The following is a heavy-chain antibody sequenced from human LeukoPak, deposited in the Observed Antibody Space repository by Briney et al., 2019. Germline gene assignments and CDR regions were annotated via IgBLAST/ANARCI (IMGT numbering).Heavy chain of an antibody. CDR3: ARHLNNCGDDCYIFDY. CDR1: GGSIFSYY. D-gene: IGHD2-21*01. CDR2: IYYSGST. Sequence: SETLSLTCTVSGGSIFSYYCSWIRQPPGKGLEWMGYIYYSGSTNYNPSLKSRVTISVDTSKNQFSLRVSSVTAADTAVYYCARHLNNCGDDCYIFDYWGQGTLVTVSS. J-gene: IGHJ4*02. V-gene: IGHV4-59*08.